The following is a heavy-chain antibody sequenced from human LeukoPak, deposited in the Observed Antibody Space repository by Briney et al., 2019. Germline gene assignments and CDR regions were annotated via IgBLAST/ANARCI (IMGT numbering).Heavy chain of an antibody. CDR3: ATDYLTMIRGVLDY. CDR2: ISGSGGGT. Sequence: GGSLRLSCVVSGFTSTSYAMNWVRQAPGKGLEWVSAISGSGGGTYYADSVKGRFTISRDNSKNTLYLQMNSLRAEDTAVYYCATDYLTMIRGVLDYWGQGTLVTVSS. CDR1: GFTSTSYA. D-gene: IGHD3-10*01. V-gene: IGHV3-23*01. J-gene: IGHJ4*02.